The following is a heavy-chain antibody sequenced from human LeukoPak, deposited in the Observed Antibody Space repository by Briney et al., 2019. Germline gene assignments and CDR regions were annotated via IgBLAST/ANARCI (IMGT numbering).Heavy chain of an antibody. J-gene: IGHJ4*02. CDR1: IDSISSYY. CDR2: IFYSGST. V-gene: IGHV4-59*01. Sequence: SSETLSLTCTVSIDSISSYYWSWIRQPPGKGLEWVGYIFYSGSTNYNPSLKSRVTISVDTSKNQLSLKLNSVTAADTAVYYCAGSYNWSDDFDYWGPGTLVSV. CDR3: AGSYNWSDDFDY. D-gene: IGHD1-1*01.